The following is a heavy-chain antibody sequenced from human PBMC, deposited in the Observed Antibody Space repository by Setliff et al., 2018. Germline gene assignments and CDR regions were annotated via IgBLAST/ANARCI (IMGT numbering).Heavy chain of an antibody. Sequence: SETLSLTCSVSGGSITRRTYSWGWVRQPPGKGLEWIGKVDFSGTTYYNLSLKSRVTISVDTTKNHFSLSLTSVTAADTSLYYCVSGTGFTKEPFDYWGPGILVTVPQ. D-gene: IGHD3-9*01. V-gene: IGHV4-39*02. CDR2: VDFSGTT. CDR1: GGSITRRTYS. J-gene: IGHJ4*02. CDR3: VSGTGFTKEPFDY.